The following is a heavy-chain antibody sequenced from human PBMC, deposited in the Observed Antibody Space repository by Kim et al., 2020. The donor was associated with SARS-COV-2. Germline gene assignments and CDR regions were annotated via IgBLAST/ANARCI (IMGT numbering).Heavy chain of an antibody. D-gene: IGHD4-17*01. Sequence: SPSFQGQVTIAADKSTRTAYLRWSSLEASDTAMYYCARRANGAAPYYFDYWGQGTLVTVSS. CDR3: ARRANGAAPYYFDY. V-gene: IGHV5-51*01. J-gene: IGHJ4*02.